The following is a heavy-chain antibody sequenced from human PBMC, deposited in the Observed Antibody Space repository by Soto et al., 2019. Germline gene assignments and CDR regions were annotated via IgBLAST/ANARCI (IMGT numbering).Heavy chain of an antibody. J-gene: IGHJ4*01. V-gene: IGHV2-5*02. CDR2: LYWDDDK. D-gene: IGHD4-17*01. CDR1: GFSLSTYHMG. CDR3: AHAGDYDLLTFDH. Sequence: QITLKESGPTLVRPAQTLTLTCDFSGFSLSTYHMGVAWIRQPPGKALEWLALLYWDDDKRYSPSLKDRLAISKDTSNNQVVLTITNIGPGDSATYFCAHAGDYDLLTFDHWGPGTLVTVSS.